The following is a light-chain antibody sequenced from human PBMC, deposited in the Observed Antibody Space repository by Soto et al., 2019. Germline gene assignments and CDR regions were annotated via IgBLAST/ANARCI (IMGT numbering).Light chain of an antibody. V-gene: IGLV2-11*01. J-gene: IGLJ2*01. CDR2: DGS. CDR3: CSYAGIYTLRVV. Sequence: QSVLTQPRSVSGSPGQSVTISFTGTRSDVGGYNYVSWYQQHPGKAPKLRIYDGSKRPSGVPDRFSGSKSGNASSLTISGLRAEDEDDYYCCSYAGIYTLRVVVRGGTKLAVL. CDR1: RSDVGGYNY.